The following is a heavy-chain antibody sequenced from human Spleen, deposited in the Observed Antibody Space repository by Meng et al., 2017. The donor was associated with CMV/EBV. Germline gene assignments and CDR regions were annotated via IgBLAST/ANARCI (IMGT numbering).Heavy chain of an antibody. CDR3: AGGPVGYCSSTSCYYYYYGMDV. J-gene: IGHJ6*02. CDR2: ISSSSSYI. D-gene: IGHD2-2*01. Sequence: GESLKISCAASRITFSNYSMNWVRQAPGKGLEWVSSISSSSSYIYYADSVKGRFTISRDNAKNSLYLQMNSLRAEDTAVYYCAGGPVGYCSSTSCYYYYYGMDVWGQGTTVTVSS. CDR1: RITFSNYS. V-gene: IGHV3-21*01.